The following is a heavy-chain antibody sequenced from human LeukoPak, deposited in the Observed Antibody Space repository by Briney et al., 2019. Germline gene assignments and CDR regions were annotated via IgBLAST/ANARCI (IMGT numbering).Heavy chain of an antibody. CDR1: GFTFDEHA. CDR3: VKGHCSSSSCFPNYYYYMDV. CDR2: ISWNSGSI. J-gene: IGHJ6*03. D-gene: IGHD2-15*01. V-gene: IGHV3-9*01. Sequence: GGSLRLSCAGSGFTFDEHAMHWVRQAPGKGLEWVSGISWNSGSIAYGDSVKGRFTISRDNAKNLLFLQMSSLRAADTALYYCVKGHCSSSSCFPNYYYYMDVWGTGTTVTVSS.